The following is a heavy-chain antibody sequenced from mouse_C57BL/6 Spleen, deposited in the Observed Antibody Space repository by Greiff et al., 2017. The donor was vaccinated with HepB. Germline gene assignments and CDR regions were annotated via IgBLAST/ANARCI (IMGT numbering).Heavy chain of an antibody. J-gene: IGHJ3*01. CDR1: GYTFTSYG. V-gene: IGHV1-81*01. CDR2: IYPRSGNT. D-gene: IGHD2-3*01. Sequence: QVQLQQSGAELARPGASVKLSCKASGYTFTSYGISWVKQRTGQGLEWIGEIYPRSGNTYYNEKFKGKATLTADKSSSTAYMELRSLTSEDSAVYFCASDGYPFAYWGQGTLVTVSA. CDR3: ASDGYPFAY.